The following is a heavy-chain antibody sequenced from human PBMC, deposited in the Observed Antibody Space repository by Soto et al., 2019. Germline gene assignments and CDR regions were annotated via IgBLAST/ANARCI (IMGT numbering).Heavy chain of an antibody. V-gene: IGHV6-1*01. CDR3: ARVSDGLYYFDY. J-gene: IGHJ4*02. Sequence: SQTLSLTCAISGDSVSSNSAAWNWIRQSPSRGLEWLGRTYYRSKWYIDYALSVKSRITINPDTSKNQFSLQLNSVTPEDTAVYYCARVSDGLYYFDYWGQGTLVNVAS. CDR1: GDSVSSNSAA. CDR2: TYYRSKWYI. D-gene: IGHD2-21*01.